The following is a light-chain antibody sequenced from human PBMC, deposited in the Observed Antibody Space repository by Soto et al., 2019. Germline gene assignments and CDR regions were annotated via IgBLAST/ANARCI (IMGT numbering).Light chain of an antibody. Sequence: QSALTQPPSASGSPGQSVTISCTGTSSDVGGYNYVSWYQQHPGKAPKLMIYEVSQRPSGVPDRFSGSKSGNTVSLTVSGLQAEDEADYYCSSYAGSNNLVFGGGTKLTVL. CDR1: SSDVGGYNY. J-gene: IGLJ2*01. CDR3: SSYAGSNNLV. CDR2: EVS. V-gene: IGLV2-8*01.